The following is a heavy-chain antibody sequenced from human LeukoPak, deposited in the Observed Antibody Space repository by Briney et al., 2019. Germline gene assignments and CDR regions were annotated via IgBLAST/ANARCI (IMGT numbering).Heavy chain of an antibody. CDR3: ARGPPTRPRIGGGWTRYTKAHAFDI. V-gene: IGHV4-34*01. J-gene: IGHJ3*02. CDR2: INHSGST. D-gene: IGHD2-15*01. Sequence: SETLSLTCAVYGGSFSGYCWSWIRQPPGKGLEWIREINHSGSTNYNPSLKSRVTISVDTSKNQFSLKLSSVTAADTAAYYCARGPPTRPRIGGGWTRYTKAHAFDIWGQGTMVTVSS. CDR1: GGSFSGYC.